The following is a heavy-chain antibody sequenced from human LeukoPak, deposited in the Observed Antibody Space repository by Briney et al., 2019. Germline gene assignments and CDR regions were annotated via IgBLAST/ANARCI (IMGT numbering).Heavy chain of an antibody. CDR3: ARDPPRRRYSYGYYVDY. CDR2: INPNSGGT. V-gene: IGHV1-2*02. Sequence: ASVKVSCKASGYTFTGYYMHWVRQAPGQGLEWMGWINPNSGGTNYAQKFQGRVTMTRDTSISTAYMELSRLRSDDTAVYYCARDPPRRRYSYGYYVDYWGQGTLVTVSS. D-gene: IGHD5-18*01. CDR1: GYTFTGYY. J-gene: IGHJ4*02.